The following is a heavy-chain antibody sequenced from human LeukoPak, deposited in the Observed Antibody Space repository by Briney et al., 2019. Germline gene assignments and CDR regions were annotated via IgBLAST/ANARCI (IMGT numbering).Heavy chain of an antibody. CDR2: ISTSGSTI. J-gene: IGHJ4*02. Sequence: SGGSLRLSCAASGFTFSSYEMNWVRQAPGKGPEWVSYISTSGSTIYYADSVKGRFTVSRDNAKNSLHLQMNSLRAEDTAVYYCARVRGYYGSGNYYFDYWGQGTLVTVSS. D-gene: IGHD3-10*01. V-gene: IGHV3-48*03. CDR3: ARVRGYYGSGNYYFDY. CDR1: GFTFSSYE.